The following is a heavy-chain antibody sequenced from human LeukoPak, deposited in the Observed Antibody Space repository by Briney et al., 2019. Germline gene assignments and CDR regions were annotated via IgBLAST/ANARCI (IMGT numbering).Heavy chain of an antibody. CDR1: GFTFSGYA. J-gene: IGHJ4*02. CDR2: IIGSGDTT. CDR3: AKVTGGDMITYGGLDY. Sequence: PGGSLRLSCAASGFTFSGYAMSWVRQAPGKGLEWVSAIIGSGDTTYYAASVKGRLTISRDNSKNTPYLQMNSLRAEDTAVYYCAKVTGGDMITYGGLDYWGQGTLVTVSS. D-gene: IGHD3-16*01. V-gene: IGHV3-23*01.